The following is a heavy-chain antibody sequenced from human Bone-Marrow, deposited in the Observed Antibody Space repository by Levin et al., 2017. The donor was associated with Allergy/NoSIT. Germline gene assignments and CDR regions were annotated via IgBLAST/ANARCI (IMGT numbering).Heavy chain of an antibody. CDR2: ISSSSSYI. Sequence: GGSLRLSCAASGFTFSSYSMNWVRQAPGKGLEWVSSISSSSSYIYYADSVKGRFTISRDNAKNSLYLQMNSLRAEDTAVYYCARGGSIAVAASLYNWFDPWGQGTLVTVSS. J-gene: IGHJ5*02. CDR3: ARGGSIAVAASLYNWFDP. D-gene: IGHD6-19*01. V-gene: IGHV3-21*01. CDR1: GFTFSSYS.